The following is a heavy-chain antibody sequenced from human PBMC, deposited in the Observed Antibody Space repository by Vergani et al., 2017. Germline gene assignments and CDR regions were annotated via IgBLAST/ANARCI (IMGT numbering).Heavy chain of an antibody. V-gene: IGHV5-10-1*03. CDR2: IDPSDSYT. CDR1: GYSFTSYW. D-gene: IGHD2-21*02. J-gene: IGHJ4*02. CDR3: ARFLAYCGGDCYSPFDY. Sequence: EVQLVQSGAEVKKPGESLRISCKGSGYSFTSYWISWVRQMPGKGLEWMGRIDPSDSYTNYSPSFQGHVTISADKSISTAYLQWSSLKASDTAMYYCARFLAYCGGDCYSPFDYWGQGTLVTVSS.